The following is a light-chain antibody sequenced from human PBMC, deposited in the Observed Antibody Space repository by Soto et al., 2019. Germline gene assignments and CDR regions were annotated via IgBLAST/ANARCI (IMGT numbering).Light chain of an antibody. CDR1: SSDVGGYNY. J-gene: IGLJ2*01. Sequence: QPVLTQPASVSGSPGQSITISCTGTSSDVGGYNYVSWYQQLPGKAPKLMIYEVSNRPSGVSDRFSGSKSDNTASLTISGLQAEDEADYYCSSYTASSTPHVLFGGGTKLTVL. CDR2: EVS. CDR3: SSYTASSTPHVL. V-gene: IGLV2-14*01.